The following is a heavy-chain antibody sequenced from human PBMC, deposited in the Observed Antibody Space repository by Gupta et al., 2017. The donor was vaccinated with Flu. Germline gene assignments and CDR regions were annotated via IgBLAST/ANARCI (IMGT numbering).Heavy chain of an antibody. CDR2: ISWNSGSI. V-gene: IGHV3-9*01. CDR3: AKDLNDYGDYIFQH. J-gene: IGHJ1*01. CDR1: GFTFDDYA. D-gene: IGHD4-17*01. Sequence: EVQLVESGGGLVQPGRSLRLSCAASGFTFDDYAMQWVRQAPGKGLEWVSGISWNSGSIGYADSVKGRFTISRDNAKNSLYLQMNSLRAEDTALYYCAKDLNDYGDYIFQHWGQGTLVTVSS.